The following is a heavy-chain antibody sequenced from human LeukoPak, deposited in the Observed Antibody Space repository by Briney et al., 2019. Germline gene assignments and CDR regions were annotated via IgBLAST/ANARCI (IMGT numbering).Heavy chain of an antibody. CDR1: GGSISGYY. V-gene: IGHV4-59*01. D-gene: IGHD5-12*01. J-gene: IGHJ4*02. CDR2: IDYSGST. Sequence: SETLSLTCTVSGGSISGYYWNWIRQPPGKGLEWIGYIDYSGSTNYNPSLKSRVTISIDTSKNQFSLRLTSVTAADSAVYYCARGFDFKSTYVAYWGQRTLLTVSS. CDR3: ARGFDFKSTYVAY.